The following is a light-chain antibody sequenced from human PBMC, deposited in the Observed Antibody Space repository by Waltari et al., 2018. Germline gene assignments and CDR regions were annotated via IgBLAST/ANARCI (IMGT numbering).Light chain of an antibody. Sequence: SYVLTQPHSVSVAPGETATIPCGGNNIGRKSVHWYHQKAGQAPVLVISVDNDRPAGIPERFSGSNSGNTATLAISGVEAGDEADYYCQVWDGITDEWVFGGGTKLTVL. CDR3: QVWDGITDEWV. J-gene: IGLJ3*02. V-gene: IGLV3-21*02. CDR1: NIGRKS. CDR2: VDN.